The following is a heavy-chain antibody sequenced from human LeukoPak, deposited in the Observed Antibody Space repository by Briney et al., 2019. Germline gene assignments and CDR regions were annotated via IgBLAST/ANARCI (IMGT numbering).Heavy chain of an antibody. J-gene: IGHJ4*02. CDR1: GGSISSGDYY. CDR2: IYYSGST. CDR3: AKGGDDYGDYGEYYFDY. V-gene: IGHV4-30-4*01. Sequence: SETLSLTCTVSGGSISSGDYYWSWIRQPPGKGLEWIGYIYYSGSTYYNPSLKSRVTISVDTSKNQFSLKLSSVTAADTAVYYCAKGGDDYGDYGEYYFDYWGQGTLVTVSS. D-gene: IGHD4-17*01.